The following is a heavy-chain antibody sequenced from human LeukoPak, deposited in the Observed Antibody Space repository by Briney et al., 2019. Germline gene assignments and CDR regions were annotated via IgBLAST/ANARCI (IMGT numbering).Heavy chain of an antibody. CDR3: ARRTPYCSSTSCYTAPFDY. CDR2: IYYSGST. V-gene: IGHV4-39*01. Sequence: PSETLSLTCTVSGGSISSSSYYWGWIRQPPGKGLEWIGSIYYSGSTYYNPSLKSRVTISVDTSKNQFSLKLSSVTAADTAVYYCARRTPYCSSTSCYTAPFDYWGQGTLVTVSS. J-gene: IGHJ4*02. D-gene: IGHD2-2*02. CDR1: GGSISSSSYY.